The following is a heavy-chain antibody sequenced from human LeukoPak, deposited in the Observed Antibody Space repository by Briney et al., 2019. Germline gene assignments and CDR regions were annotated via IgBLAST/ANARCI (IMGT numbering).Heavy chain of an antibody. CDR1: GFLFDTYP. J-gene: IGHJ3*02. D-gene: IGHD6-19*01. CDR2: ISSSNSFK. CDR3: ATMGEQWLLKDI. Sequence: PGGSLRLLCAASGFLFDTYPMNWVRQAPGKALEWVASISSSNSFKNYADSVKGRFTISRDNAQNSLYLQMSSLRAEDTGLYYCATMGEQWLLKDIWGQGTMVIVSS. V-gene: IGHV3-21*01.